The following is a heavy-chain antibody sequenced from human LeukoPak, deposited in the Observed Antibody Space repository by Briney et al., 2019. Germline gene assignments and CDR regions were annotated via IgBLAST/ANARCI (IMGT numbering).Heavy chain of an antibody. CDR1: GGSFSGYY. Sequence: SETLSLTCAVYGGSFSGYYWSWIRQPPGKGLEWIGEINHSGSTNYNASLKSRVTISVDTSKNQFSLKLSSVTAADTAVYYCARGEGSWGQGTLVTVSS. CDR3: ARGEGS. J-gene: IGHJ5*02. CDR2: INHSGST. V-gene: IGHV4-34*01.